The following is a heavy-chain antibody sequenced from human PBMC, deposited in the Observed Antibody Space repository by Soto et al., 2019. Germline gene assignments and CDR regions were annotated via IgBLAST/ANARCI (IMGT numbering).Heavy chain of an antibody. CDR3: ARRGIQLWLGVTTAFDY. V-gene: IGHV4-39*01. D-gene: IGHD5-18*01. CDR1: GGSISSSSYY. Sequence: SETLSLTCTVSGGSISSSSYYWGWIRQPPGKGLEWIGSIYYSGSTYYNPSLKSRVTISVDTSKNQFSLKLSSVTAADTAVYYCARRGIQLWLGVTTAFDYWGQGTLVTVSS. J-gene: IGHJ4*02. CDR2: IYYSGST.